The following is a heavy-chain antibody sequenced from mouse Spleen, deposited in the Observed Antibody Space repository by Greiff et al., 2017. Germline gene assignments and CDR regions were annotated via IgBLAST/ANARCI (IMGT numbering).Heavy chain of an antibody. J-gene: IGHJ2*01. V-gene: IGHV14-4*01. CDR1: GFNIKDDY. Sequence: EVHLVESGAELVRPGASVKLSCTASGFNIKDDYMHWVKQRPEQGLEWIGWIDPENGDTEYASKFQGKATITADTSSNTAYLQLSSLTSEDTAVYYCTGTRGGYWGQGTTLTVSS. D-gene: IGHD1-1*01. CDR2: IDPENGDT. CDR3: TGTRGGY.